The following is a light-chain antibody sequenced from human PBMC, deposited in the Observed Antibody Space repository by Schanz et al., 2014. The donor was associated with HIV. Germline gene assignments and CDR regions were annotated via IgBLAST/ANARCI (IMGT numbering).Light chain of an antibody. J-gene: IGLJ1*01. CDR3: CSYAGTYPPLYV. CDR1: SSNIGAGYH. Sequence: QSVLTQPPSASGTPGQRVTISCSGSSSNIGAGYHVQWYQQLPGTAPKLLIYGNSNRPSGVSNRFSGSKSDNTASLTISGLQAEDEADYYCCSYAGTYPPLYVFGSGTKLTVL. CDR2: GNS. V-gene: IGLV1-40*01.